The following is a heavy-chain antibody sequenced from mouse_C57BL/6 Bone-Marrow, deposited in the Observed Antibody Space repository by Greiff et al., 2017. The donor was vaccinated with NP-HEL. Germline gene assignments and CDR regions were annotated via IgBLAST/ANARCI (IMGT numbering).Heavy chain of an antibody. CDR3: ANFQAWFAY. Sequence: EVKLVESGPGLVKPSQSLSLTCSVTGYSITSGYYWNWIRQFPGNKLEWMGYISYDGSNNYNPSLKNRISITRDTSKNQFFLKLNSVTTEDTATYYCANFQAWFAYWGQGTLVTVSA. V-gene: IGHV3-6*01. CDR1: GYSITSGYY. CDR2: ISYDGSN. J-gene: IGHJ3*01.